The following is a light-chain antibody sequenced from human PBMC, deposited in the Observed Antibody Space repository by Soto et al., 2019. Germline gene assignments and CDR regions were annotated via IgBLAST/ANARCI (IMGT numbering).Light chain of an antibody. J-gene: IGKJ3*01. CDR1: QTISGF. V-gene: IGKV3-11*01. CDR2: DAS. CDR3: HHRTNWPPTET. Sequence: EIVLTQSPASLSLSPGDSASLSCRASQTISGFLAWYQQKPGQVPSLLISDASYRATGIPGRFSGSGSGTDFTLTISSLEPEDFAVYYCHHRTNWPPTETFGPGTKVDLK.